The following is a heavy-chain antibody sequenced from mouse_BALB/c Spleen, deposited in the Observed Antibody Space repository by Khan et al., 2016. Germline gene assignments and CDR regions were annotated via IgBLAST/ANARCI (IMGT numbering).Heavy chain of an antibody. J-gene: IGHJ1*01. CDR2: INTYSGES. CDR3: ARYRDDYCSGRYFDV. Sequence: QIQLVQSGPELKKPGKTVKISCKASGYTFTNYGMNWVKQAPGKGLKWMGWINTYSGESTYADDFKGRFAFSLDTSANTAYLQINNLKTEDTATYICARYRDDYCSGRYFDVWGAGTTVTVSS. CDR1: GYTFTNYG. D-gene: IGHD1-1*01. V-gene: IGHV9-3-1*01.